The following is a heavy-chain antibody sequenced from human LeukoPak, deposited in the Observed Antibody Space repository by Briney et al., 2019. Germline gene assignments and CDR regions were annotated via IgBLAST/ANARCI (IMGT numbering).Heavy chain of an antibody. J-gene: IGHJ4*02. Sequence: PGRSLRLSCAASGFTFDDYAMHWVRQAPGKGLEWVSGISWNSGSIGYADSVKGRFTISRDNAKNSLYLQMNSLRSEDTAVYYCASQLGLQGTFFRGQGTLVTVSS. CDR2: ISWNSGSI. CDR1: GFTFDDYA. D-gene: IGHD1-26*01. V-gene: IGHV3-9*01. CDR3: ASQLGLQGTFF.